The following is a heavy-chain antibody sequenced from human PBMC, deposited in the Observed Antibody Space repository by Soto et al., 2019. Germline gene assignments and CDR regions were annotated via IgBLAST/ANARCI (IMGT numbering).Heavy chain of an antibody. J-gene: IGHJ4*02. CDR1: GYSFTSYW. V-gene: IGHV5-10-1*01. CDR3: TRRASSSFYRFDF. CDR2: IDPSDSYV. D-gene: IGHD2-2*01. Sequence: GESLKISCQASGYSFTSYWITWVGQMPGKGLEWMATIDPSDSYVDYSPSFRGHVTFSVDRSITTVYLQWNSLKASDSAMYFCTRRASSSFYRFDFWGQGALVTVSS.